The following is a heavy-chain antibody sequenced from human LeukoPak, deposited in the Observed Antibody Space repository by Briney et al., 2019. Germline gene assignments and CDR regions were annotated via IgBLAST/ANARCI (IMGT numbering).Heavy chain of an antibody. J-gene: IGHJ4*02. CDR2: TYSGGST. V-gene: IGHV3-66*01. CDR1: GFTVSSNY. CDR3: ARSPSYYDFWSGYYPHFDY. D-gene: IGHD3-3*01. Sequence: GGSLRLSCAASGFTVSSNYMSWVRQAPGKGLEWVAVTYSGGSTYYADSVKGRFTISRDNSKNTLYLQMNSLRAEDTAVYYCARSPSYYDFWSGYYPHFDYWGQGTLVTVSS.